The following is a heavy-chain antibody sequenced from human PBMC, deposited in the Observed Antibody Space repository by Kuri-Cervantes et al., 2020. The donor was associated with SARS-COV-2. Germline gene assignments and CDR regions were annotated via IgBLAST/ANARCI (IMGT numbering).Heavy chain of an antibody. Sequence: GGSLRLSCAGSGFTVANYYMSWVRQTPGKGLEWVSILYGGDKTDYADSVKGRFTISRDNSKSTLLLQMDSLRADDTAVYYCARVVGYSSSWYYFDYWGQGTLVTVSS. D-gene: IGHD6-13*01. CDR3: ARVVGYSSSWYYFDY. V-gene: IGHV3-53*01. J-gene: IGHJ4*02. CDR2: LYGGDKT. CDR1: GFTVANYY.